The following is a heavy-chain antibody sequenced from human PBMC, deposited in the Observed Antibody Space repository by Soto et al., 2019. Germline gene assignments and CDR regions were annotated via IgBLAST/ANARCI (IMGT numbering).Heavy chain of an antibody. CDR3: ARKSDFFGLDV. CDR2: TYYRSKWNN. Sequence: SQTLSLTCAISGDSVSSNTAAWNCIRQSPSRGLEWLGRTYYRSKWNNDYAVSVKSRITINPDTSKNEFSLQLNSVTPEDTAVYYCARKSDFFGLDVWGQGTTVTVSS. CDR1: GDSVSSNTAA. V-gene: IGHV6-1*01. J-gene: IGHJ6*02.